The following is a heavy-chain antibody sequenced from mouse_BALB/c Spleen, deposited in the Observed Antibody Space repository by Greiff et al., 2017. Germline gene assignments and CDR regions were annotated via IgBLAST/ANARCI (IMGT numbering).Heavy chain of an antibody. J-gene: IGHJ3*02. CDR2: ISDGGSYT. CDR1: GFTFSDYY. Sequence: EVQGVESGGGLVKPGGSLKLSCAASGFTFSDYYMYWVRQTPEKRLEWVATISDGGSYTYYPDSVKGRFTISRDNAKNNLYLQMSSLKSEDTAMYYCARDLAGWGQGTLVTVSA. CDR3: ARDLAG. V-gene: IGHV5-4*02.